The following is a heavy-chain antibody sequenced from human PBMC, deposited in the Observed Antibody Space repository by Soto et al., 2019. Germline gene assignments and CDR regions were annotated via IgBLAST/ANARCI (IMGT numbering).Heavy chain of an antibody. V-gene: IGHV5-51*03. CDR2: IYPGDSKT. CDR3: ARDLAYGGNSEASDV. CDR1: GFSFTTYW. J-gene: IGHJ3*01. Sequence: QLVQSGAAVKEPGESLKIACKGSGFSFTTYWIAWVRQMPGKGLEWMGIIYPGDSKTTYSPSFQGQVTISADKSISTAYLQWRSLKASDTAIYYCARDLAYGGNSEASDVGGQGTMVTVSS. D-gene: IGHD4-17*01.